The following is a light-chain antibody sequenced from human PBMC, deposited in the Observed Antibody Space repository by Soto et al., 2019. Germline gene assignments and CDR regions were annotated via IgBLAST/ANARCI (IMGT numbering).Light chain of an antibody. V-gene: IGKV3-15*01. CDR3: HQHNNWWT. J-gene: IGKJ1*01. CDR1: QSVSSY. CDR2: GAS. Sequence: EIVLTQSPATLSLSPGERSTLSCRASQSVSSYLAWYQQKPGQAPXXLIYGASTRAAGIPARFSGSGSGTDFTLTITSLQSEDFGVDYCHQHNNWWTFGQGTKVDIK.